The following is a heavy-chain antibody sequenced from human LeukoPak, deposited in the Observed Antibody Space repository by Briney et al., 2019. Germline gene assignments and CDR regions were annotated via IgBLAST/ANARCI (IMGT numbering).Heavy chain of an antibody. J-gene: IGHJ6*02. CDR2: VHYTWNT. CDR1: GGSISSYY. Sequence: SETLSLTCTVSGGSISSYYWSWIRQPPGKGLEWIGHVHYTWNTKYNPSLTGRVSISLDRSKNQFSLSLSSLTAADTAVYYCARVASKGGMDAWGQGTTVIVSS. V-gene: IGHV4-59*01. D-gene: IGHD5/OR15-5a*01. CDR3: ARVASKGGMDA.